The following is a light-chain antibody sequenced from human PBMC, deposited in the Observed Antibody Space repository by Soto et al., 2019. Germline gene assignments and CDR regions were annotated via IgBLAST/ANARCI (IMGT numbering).Light chain of an antibody. Sequence: IQLTQFPSSLSASVGDRVTITCRASQGISSYLAWYQRKPGKAPQLLIYAASTLQSGVRSRVSGSGSETDFTLTNSSLQPEDFATYYSQQLNSYPRPFGQGTKVAIK. CDR3: QQLNSYPRP. CDR2: AAS. V-gene: IGKV1-9*01. J-gene: IGKJ1*01. CDR1: QGISSY.